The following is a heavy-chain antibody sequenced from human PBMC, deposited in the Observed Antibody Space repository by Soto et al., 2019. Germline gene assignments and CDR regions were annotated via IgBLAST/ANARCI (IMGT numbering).Heavy chain of an antibody. J-gene: IGHJ3*02. V-gene: IGHV1-3*01. D-gene: IGHD5-12*01. CDR1: GYTFDNYA. Sequence: QVQLVQSGAQVKKPGASVKVSCKASGYTFDNYALHWVRQAPGRRLEWMGWIHAGNGYTKYSQSFQRRANITRDTSASTDHMDLSSLRSEDTAVYYCARVQYSGYDFKLAFEIWGQGTMVTVSS. CDR3: ARVQYSGYDFKLAFEI. CDR2: IHAGNGYT.